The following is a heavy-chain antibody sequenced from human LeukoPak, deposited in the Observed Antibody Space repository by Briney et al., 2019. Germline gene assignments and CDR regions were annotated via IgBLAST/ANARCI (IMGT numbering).Heavy chain of an antibody. Sequence: GRSLRLSCAASGFTFDDYAVHWVRQAPGKGLEWVSGISWNSGSIGYADSVKGRFTISRDNAKNSLYLQMNSLRAEDTALYYCEKDIYFAWSSFAYGGRGPVVTVS. CDR3: EKDIYFAWSSFAY. CDR2: ISWNSGSI. J-gene: IGHJ4*02. CDR1: GFTFDDYA. D-gene: IGHD3-9*01. V-gene: IGHV3-9*01.